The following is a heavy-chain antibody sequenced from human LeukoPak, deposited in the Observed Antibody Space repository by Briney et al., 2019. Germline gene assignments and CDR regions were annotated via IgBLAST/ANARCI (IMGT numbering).Heavy chain of an antibody. D-gene: IGHD2-21*01. J-gene: IGHJ2*01. Sequence: GGSLRLSCAASGFTFSSYSMNWVRQAPGKGLEWVSSISSSSSYIYYADSVKGRFTISRDNAKNSLYLQMNSLRAEDTAVYYCARDRQGVQGMHVLFLCVTVNVSYW. V-gene: IGHV3-21*01. CDR1: GFTFSSYS. CDR3: ARDRQGVQGMHVLFLCVTVNVSYW. CDR2: ISSSSSYI.